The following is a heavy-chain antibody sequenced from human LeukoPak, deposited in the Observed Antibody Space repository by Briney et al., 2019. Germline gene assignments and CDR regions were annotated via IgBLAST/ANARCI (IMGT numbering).Heavy chain of an antibody. CDR3: ASSCSSGAYYYGMDV. CDR1: GNSISDFY. V-gene: IGHV4-4*07. CDR2: IYSNGNT. D-gene: IGHD6-6*01. Sequence: SETLSLTCTFSGNSISDFYWSWIRQPAGKGLEWIGRIYSNGNTDFNPSLKSRVSMSVDTSKNTFSLKLGSVTAADTAVYYCASSCSSGAYYYGMDVWGQGTTVTVSS. J-gene: IGHJ6*02.